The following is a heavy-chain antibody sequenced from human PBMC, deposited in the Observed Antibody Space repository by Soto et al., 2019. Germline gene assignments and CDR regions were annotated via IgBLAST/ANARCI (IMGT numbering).Heavy chain of an antibody. D-gene: IGHD3-10*01. CDR3: ARVGDYYGSGTMTYWYFEL. CDR2: IYHSGST. V-gene: IGHV4-4*02. J-gene: IGHJ2*01. Sequence: LSLTSAVSGGSISSRNWWSWVRQPPGKGLEGIGEIYHSGSTNYNPSLKSRVTISVDTSKNQFSLKLSSVTAADTAVYYCARVGDYYGSGTMTYWYFELWGRGTLVTVSS. CDR1: GGSISSRNW.